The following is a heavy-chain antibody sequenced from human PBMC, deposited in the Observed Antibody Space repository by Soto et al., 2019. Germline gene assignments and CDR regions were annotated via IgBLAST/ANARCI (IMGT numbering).Heavy chain of an antibody. Sequence: GGSLRLSCAASGFTGSSNHMSWVRQAPGKGLEWVSVIYSGGSTYYADSVKGRFTISRDNFKNTLYLQMNSVRADDTAVYYCASGGSGWQHYGYWGQGTLVTVSS. V-gene: IGHV3-53*01. CDR3: ASGGSGWQHYGY. J-gene: IGHJ4*02. CDR1: GFTGSSNH. D-gene: IGHD6-19*01. CDR2: IYSGGST.